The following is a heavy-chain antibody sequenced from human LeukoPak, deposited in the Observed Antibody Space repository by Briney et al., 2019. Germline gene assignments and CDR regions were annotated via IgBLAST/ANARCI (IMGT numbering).Heavy chain of an antibody. CDR1: GGSISSGGYY. V-gene: IGHV4-31*03. CDR2: IYYSGST. Sequence: SETLSLTCTVSGGSISSGGYYWSWIRQHPGKGLEWIGYIYYSGSTYYNPSLKSRVTISVDTSKNQFSLKLSSVTAADTAVYYCARGPLGAYGSGTWGQGTLVTVSS. D-gene: IGHD3-10*01. CDR3: ARGPLGAYGSGT. J-gene: IGHJ4*02.